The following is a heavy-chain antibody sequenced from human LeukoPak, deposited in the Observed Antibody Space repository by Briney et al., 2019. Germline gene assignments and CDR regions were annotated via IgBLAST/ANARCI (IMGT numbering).Heavy chain of an antibody. J-gene: IGHJ4*02. Sequence: ASVKVSCKASGYTFTSYGISWVRQAPGQGLEWMGWISAYNGNTNYAQKLQGRVTMTTDTSTSTAYMELRSLRSDDTAVYYCARDSGDYDILTGYYKRGFDYWGQGTLLTVSS. CDR1: GYTFTSYG. CDR3: ARDSGDYDILTGYYKRGFDY. V-gene: IGHV1-18*04. CDR2: ISAYNGNT. D-gene: IGHD3-9*01.